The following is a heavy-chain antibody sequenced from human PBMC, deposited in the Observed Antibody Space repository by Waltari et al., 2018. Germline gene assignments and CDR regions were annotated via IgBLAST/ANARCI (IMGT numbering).Heavy chain of an antibody. V-gene: IGHV4-4*02. J-gene: IGHJ1*01. CDR2: GST. D-gene: IGHD6-19*01. CDR3: AAPVAGTGYFQH. Sequence: GSTNYNPSLKSRVTISVDKSKNQFSLKLSSVTAADTAVYYCAAPVAGTGYFQHWGQGTLVTVSS.